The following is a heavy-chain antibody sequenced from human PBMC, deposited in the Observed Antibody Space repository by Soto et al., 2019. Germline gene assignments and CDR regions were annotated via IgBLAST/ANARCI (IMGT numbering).Heavy chain of an antibody. V-gene: IGHV4-4*02. Sequence: SETLSLTCAVSGGSISSSNWWSWVRQPPGKGLEWIGEIYHSGSTNYNPSLKSRVTISVDTSKNQFSLKLSSVTAADTAVYYCARHAMYYYDSSGYYTGAYYFDYWGQGTLVTVSS. CDR3: ARHAMYYYDSSGYYTGAYYFDY. CDR2: IYHSGST. J-gene: IGHJ4*02. D-gene: IGHD3-22*01. CDR1: GGSISSSNW.